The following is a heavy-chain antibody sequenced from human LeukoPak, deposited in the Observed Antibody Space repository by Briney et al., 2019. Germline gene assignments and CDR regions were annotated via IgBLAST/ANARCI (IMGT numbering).Heavy chain of an antibody. CDR2: IYYSGST. CDR1: GGSIKSYYY. V-gene: IGHV4-59*08. Sequence: SGTLSLTCTVSGGSIKSYYYWSWIRQPPGKGLEWIGYIYYSGSTNYNPSLKSRVTMSVDTSKNQFSLKLSSVTAADAAVYYCARYDYYGSGSYAVFDIWGKGTMVTVSS. J-gene: IGHJ3*02. CDR3: ARYDYYGSGSYAVFDI. D-gene: IGHD3-10*01.